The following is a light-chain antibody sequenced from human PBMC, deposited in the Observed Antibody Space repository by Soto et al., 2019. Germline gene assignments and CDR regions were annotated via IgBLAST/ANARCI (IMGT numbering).Light chain of an antibody. CDR2: DAS. J-gene: IGKJ1*01. CDR1: QSISNW. Sequence: DIQMTQSLFTLSSSVGDRVTITCRASQSISNWLAWYQQKPGKAPKLLIYDASSLQSGVPSRFSGSGSGTEFTLTISSLQPDDFATYYCQQYNSYPWTFGQGTKVEIK. CDR3: QQYNSYPWT. V-gene: IGKV1-5*01.